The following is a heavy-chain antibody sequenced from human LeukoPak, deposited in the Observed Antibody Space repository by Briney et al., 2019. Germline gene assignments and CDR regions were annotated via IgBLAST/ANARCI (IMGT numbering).Heavy chain of an antibody. V-gene: IGHV1-8*01. J-gene: IGHJ6*02. D-gene: IGHD3-3*01. CDR2: MNPKSGDT. CDR1: GYTFTIYD. CDR3: ARGATFGTTIRGYGMDV. Sequence: ASVKVSCKASGYTFTIYDINWVRQAPGQGLEWVGWMNPKSGDTVYAQNFQGGVTMTRDISIGTAYLELDSLRSEDTAVYYCARGATFGTTIRGYGMDVWGQGTTVTVSS.